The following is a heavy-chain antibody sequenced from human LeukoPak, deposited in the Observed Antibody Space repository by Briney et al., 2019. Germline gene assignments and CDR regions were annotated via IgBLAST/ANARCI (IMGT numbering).Heavy chain of an antibody. CDR2: IRHDESRT. Sequence: GGSLRLSCAASGFTFSSYAMHWVRQAPGEGLEWVAYIRHDESRTFYADSVKGRFTISRDDSKNTLYLQMHILRAEDTALYYCAKPVIPSSYQETYYMDVWGKGTTVTVS. CDR3: AKPVIPSSYQETYYMDV. J-gene: IGHJ6*03. V-gene: IGHV3-30*02. D-gene: IGHD2-21*01. CDR1: GFTFSSYA.